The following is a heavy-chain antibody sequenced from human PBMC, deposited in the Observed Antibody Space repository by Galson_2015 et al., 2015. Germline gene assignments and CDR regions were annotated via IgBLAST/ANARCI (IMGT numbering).Heavy chain of an antibody. V-gene: IGHV5-51*01. Sequence: QSGAEVKKPGESLKISCKGSGYSFTSYWIGWVRQMPGKGLEWMGIIYPGDSDTRYSPSFQGQVTISADKSISTAYLQWSSLKASDTAMYYCARRYSIDGSGYPYYFDYWGQGTLVTVSS. J-gene: IGHJ4*02. CDR1: GYSFTSYW. CDR2: IYPGDSDT. CDR3: ARRYSIDGSGYPYYFDY. D-gene: IGHD3-22*01.